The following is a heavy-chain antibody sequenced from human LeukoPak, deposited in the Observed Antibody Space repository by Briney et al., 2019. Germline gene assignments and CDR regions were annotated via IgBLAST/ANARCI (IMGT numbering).Heavy chain of an antibody. CDR3: ARDHDYGDYGTYEDY. D-gene: IGHD4-17*01. J-gene: IGHJ4*02. CDR2: TYYRSRWYN. CDR1: GDSVFSNSVA. V-gene: IGHV6-1*01. Sequence: SQTLSLTCAISGDSVFSNSVAWNWVRQSPSRGLEWLGRTYYRSRWYNDYAVSVKSRITINPDTSKNQFSLQLNSVTPEDTAVYYCARDHDYGDYGTYEDYWGPGTLVTVSS.